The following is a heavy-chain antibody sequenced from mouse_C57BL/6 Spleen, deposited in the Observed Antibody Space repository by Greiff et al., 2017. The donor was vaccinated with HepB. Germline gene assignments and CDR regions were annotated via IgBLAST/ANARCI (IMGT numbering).Heavy chain of an antibody. CDR2: FTMYSDAT. J-gene: IGHJ2*01. D-gene: IGHD2-2*01. V-gene: IGHV1-49*01. CDR3: ARGGMVTRGGFDY. CDR1: YFTFTACA. Sequence: LQQPGAELVRPGSSVKLSCKDSYFTFTACAMHWVKQRPGHGLEWIGTFTMYSDATEYSENFKGKATLTANTSSSTAYMELSSLTSEDSAVYYCARGGMVTRGGFDYWGQGTTLTVSS.